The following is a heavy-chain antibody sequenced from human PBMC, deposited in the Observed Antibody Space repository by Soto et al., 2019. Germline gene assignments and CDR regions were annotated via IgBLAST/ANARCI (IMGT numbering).Heavy chain of an antibody. Sequence: EVQLVESGGGLVQPGGSLRLSCAASGFTFSSYWMSWVRQAPGKGLEWVANIKQDGREKYYVDSVKGRFTISGDNAKNSLYLQMNSLRAEDTAVYYCARSKGAVAGTVWFDPWGQGTLVTVSS. CDR3: ARSKGAVAGTVWFDP. V-gene: IGHV3-7*01. J-gene: IGHJ5*02. CDR2: IKQDGREK. CDR1: GFTFSSYW. D-gene: IGHD6-19*01.